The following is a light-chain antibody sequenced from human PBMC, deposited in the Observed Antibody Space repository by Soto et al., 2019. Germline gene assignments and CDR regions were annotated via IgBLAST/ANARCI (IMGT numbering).Light chain of an antibody. J-gene: IGKJ2*03. Sequence: IQMTQSPSTVSASVGDSVTISCRASQPVNTFLSWYQQKPGGAPKVVIFDASNLGSGVPSRFSGSGFGTEFTLSITSLQPDDFATYYCQQYKNYSYSFGQATKLEIK. V-gene: IGKV1-5*01. CDR3: QQYKNYSYS. CDR2: DAS. CDR1: QPVNTF.